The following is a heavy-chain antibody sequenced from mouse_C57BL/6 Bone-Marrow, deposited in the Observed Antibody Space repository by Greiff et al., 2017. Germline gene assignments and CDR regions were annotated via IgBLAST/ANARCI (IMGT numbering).Heavy chain of an antibody. D-gene: IGHD1-1*01. CDR1: GYPFTGYY. CDR2: INPYNGAT. J-gene: IGHJ4*01. Sequence: EVQLQQSGPELVKPGASVKMSCKASGYPFTGYYMHWVKQSHVKSLEWIGRINPYNGATSYNQNFKDKASLTVDKSSSTAYMELHSLTSEDSAVYYFESADYYCSSYQYTMDYWGQGTSVTVSS. V-gene: IGHV1-34*02. CDR3: ESADYYCSSYQYTMDY.